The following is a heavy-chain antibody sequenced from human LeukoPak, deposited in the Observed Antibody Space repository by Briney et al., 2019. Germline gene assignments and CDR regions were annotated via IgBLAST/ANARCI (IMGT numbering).Heavy chain of an antibody. CDR1: GGSFSGYY. CDR2: INHSGST. D-gene: IGHD5-18*01. J-gene: IGHJ6*02. V-gene: IGHV4-34*01. Sequence: PSETLSLTCAVYGGSFSGYYWSWIRQPPGKGLEWIGEINHSGSTNYNPSLKSRVTISVDTSKNQFSLKLSSVTAADTAVYYCARDGYSYGPTLYYYYGMDVWGQGTTVTVSS. CDR3: ARDGYSYGPTLYYYYGMDV.